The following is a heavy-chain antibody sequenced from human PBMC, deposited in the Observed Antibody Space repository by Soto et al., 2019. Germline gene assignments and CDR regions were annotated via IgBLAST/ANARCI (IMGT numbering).Heavy chain of an antibody. Sequence: ATLSLTCTVSSDSITRSNFYWGWIRQPPGKGLEWLGSIFYSGSTFYNPALKSRVTFSVDTSKNHFSPKLSSVTAADTAVYYCARHKTTMLTVVSAFDPWGQGTRVTVSS. V-gene: IGHV4-39*02. J-gene: IGHJ5*02. CDR2: IFYSGST. CDR3: ARHKTTMLTVVSAFDP. CDR1: SDSITRSNFY. D-gene: IGHD3-22*01.